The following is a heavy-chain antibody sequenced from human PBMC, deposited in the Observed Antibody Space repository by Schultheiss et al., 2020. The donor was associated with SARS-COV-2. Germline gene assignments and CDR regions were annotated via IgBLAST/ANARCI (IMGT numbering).Heavy chain of an antibody. CDR1: GFTFSDYY. Sequence: GGSLRLSCAASGFTFSDYYMNWVRQAPGKGLEWVGRIKSKTDGGTIDYAAPVRGRFTISRDDSRSTLYLQMNSLRAEDTAVYYCARSRVSPVRSYQYYGMDVWGQGTTVTVSS. J-gene: IGHJ6*02. D-gene: IGHD5/OR15-5a*01. CDR2: IKSKTDGGTI. CDR3: ARSRVSPVRSYQYYGMDV. V-gene: IGHV3-15*07.